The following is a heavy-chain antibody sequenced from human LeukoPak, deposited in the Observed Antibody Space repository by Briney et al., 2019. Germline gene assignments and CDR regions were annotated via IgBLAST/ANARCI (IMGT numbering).Heavy chain of an antibody. CDR1: GYTFTSYG. CDR2: IIPIFGTA. J-gene: IGHJ4*02. D-gene: IGHD3-10*01. Sequence: GASVKVSCKASGYTFTSYGISWVRQAPGQGLEWMGGIIPIFGTANYAQKFQGRVTITADESTSTAYMELSSLRSEDTAVYYCARSVLLWFGELPDWGQGTLVTVSS. CDR3: ARSVLLWFGELPD. V-gene: IGHV1-69*13.